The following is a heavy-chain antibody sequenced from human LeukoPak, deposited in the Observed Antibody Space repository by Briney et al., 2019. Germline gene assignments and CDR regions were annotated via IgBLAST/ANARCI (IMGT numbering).Heavy chain of an antibody. J-gene: IGHJ4*02. D-gene: IGHD3-22*01. Sequence: GGSPRLSCAASGFTFSSYWMTWVRQAPGKGLEWVANINQDGSEKYYVDSVKGRFTISRDNAKNSLYLSMNSLRAEDTAVYYCAGDSSGYYWAFWGQGTLVTVSS. CDR1: GFTFSSYW. CDR2: INQDGSEK. V-gene: IGHV3-7*01. CDR3: AGDSSGYYWAF.